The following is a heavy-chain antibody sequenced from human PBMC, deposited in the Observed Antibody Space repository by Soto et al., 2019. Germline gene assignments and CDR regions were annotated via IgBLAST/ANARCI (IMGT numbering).Heavy chain of an antibody. CDR1: GGAFSSYA. CDR2: IIPIFGTA. Sequence: SVKVSCKASGGAFSSYAISWVRQAPGQGLEWMGGIIPIFGTANYAQKFQGRVTITADESTSTAYMELSSLRSGDTALYYCAKDFSRDSFSQKPSCGGDCYTLDSWGQGTQVTVSS. D-gene: IGHD2-21*02. V-gene: IGHV1-69*13. CDR3: AKDFSRDSFSQKPSCGGDCYTLDS. J-gene: IGHJ4*02.